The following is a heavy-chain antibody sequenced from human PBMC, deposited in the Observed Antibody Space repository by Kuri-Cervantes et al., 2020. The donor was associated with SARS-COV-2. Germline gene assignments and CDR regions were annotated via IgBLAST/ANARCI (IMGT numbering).Heavy chain of an antibody. CDR1: GGTFSTHV. D-gene: IGHD3-16*01. V-gene: IGHV1-69*13. CDR2: ISPLFGRS. Sequence: SVKVSCKASGGTFSTHVFSWVRQVPGQGLEWMGVISPLFGRSKSAKNFQGRLTITADESASIVYMELNNLRSGDTAVYYCAKEKGNTFGFDSWGQGALVTVSS. J-gene: IGHJ4*02. CDR3: AKEKGNTFGFDS.